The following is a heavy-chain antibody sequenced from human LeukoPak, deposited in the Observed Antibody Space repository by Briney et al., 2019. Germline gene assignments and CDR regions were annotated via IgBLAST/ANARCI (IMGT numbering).Heavy chain of an antibody. D-gene: IGHD1-26*01. V-gene: IGHV1-24*01. CDR1: GYTLTELS. CDR2: FDPEDGET. CDR3: ATTKWELYYYYYIDV. Sequence: ASVKVSCKVSGYTLTELSIHWVRQAPGKGLEWMGGFDPEDGETIYAQKFQGRVTMTEDTSTDTAYMELSSLRSEDTAVYYCATTKWELYYYYYIDVWGKGTTVTVSS. J-gene: IGHJ6*03.